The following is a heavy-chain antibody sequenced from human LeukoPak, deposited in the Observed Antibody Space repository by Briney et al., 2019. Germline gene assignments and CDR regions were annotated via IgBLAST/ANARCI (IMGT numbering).Heavy chain of an antibody. D-gene: IGHD3-16*01. CDR1: GGSFSGYY. CDR2: IIHSGRA. J-gene: IGHJ4*02. V-gene: IGHV4-34*01. Sequence: PSETLSLTCAVNGGSFSGYYWTWIRQSPGKGLEWIGAIIHSGRANYSPSLKSRLTLSVDPSMNHFSLRLSSVTAADTAVYYCARGTVLTGYASFDYWGQGALVTVSS. CDR3: ARGTVLTGYASFDY.